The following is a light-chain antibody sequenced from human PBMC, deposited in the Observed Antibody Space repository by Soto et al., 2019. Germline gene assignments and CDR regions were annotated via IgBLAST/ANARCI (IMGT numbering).Light chain of an antibody. CDR1: QTVSSSC. V-gene: IGKV3-20*01. CDR3: QHYDNSAALT. Sequence: PGESSTLFCRASQTVSSSCLAWYQQKPGQAPRFLIYGVSSRATGIPDRFSGSGSGTDFTLTISRLQPEDFAVYYCQHYDNSAALTFGGGTNVEIK. J-gene: IGKJ4*01. CDR2: GVS.